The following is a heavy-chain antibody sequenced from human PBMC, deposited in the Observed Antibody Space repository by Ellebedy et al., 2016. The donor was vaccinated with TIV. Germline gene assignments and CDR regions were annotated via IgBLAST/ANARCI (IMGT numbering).Heavy chain of an antibody. V-gene: IGHV3-23*01. CDR1: GFTFSSYA. Sequence: GESLKISXAASGFTFSSYAMSWVRQAPGKGLEWVSAISGSGGSTYYADSVKGRFTISRDNSKNTLYLQMNSLRAEDTAVYYCAKDRDYYDSRAGWDAFDIWGQGTMVTVSS. D-gene: IGHD3-22*01. CDR3: AKDRDYYDSRAGWDAFDI. J-gene: IGHJ3*02. CDR2: ISGSGGST.